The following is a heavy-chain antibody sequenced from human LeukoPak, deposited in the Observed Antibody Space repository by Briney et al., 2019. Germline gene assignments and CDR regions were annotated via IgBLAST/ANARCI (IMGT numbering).Heavy chain of an antibody. D-gene: IGHD2-2*01. J-gene: IGHJ4*02. CDR2: ISGGGGST. Sequence: GGSLRLSCAASGFTFTSYSMNWVRQAPGKGLEWVSTISGGGGSTYYADSVKGRFTISRDNSKNTLHLQMNSLRADDTAVYYCAKVTIGRGYCTSTSCSPFDYWGQGTLVTVSS. CDR1: GFTFTSYS. V-gene: IGHV3-23*01. CDR3: AKVTIGRGYCTSTSCSPFDY.